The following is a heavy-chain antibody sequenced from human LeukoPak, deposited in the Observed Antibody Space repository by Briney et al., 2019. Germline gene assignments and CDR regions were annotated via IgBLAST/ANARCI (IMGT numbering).Heavy chain of an antibody. J-gene: IGHJ4*02. CDR2: INPSGGST. Sequence: ASVKVSCKASGYTFTSYYMHWVRQAPGQGLEWMGIINPSGGSTSYAQKFQGRVTMTRDTSTSTVYMELSSLRSDDTAVYYCARVQPTPIAAAGTLVDYWGQGTLVTVSS. CDR3: ARVQPTPIAAAGTLVDY. D-gene: IGHD6-13*01. CDR1: GYTFTSYY. V-gene: IGHV1-46*01.